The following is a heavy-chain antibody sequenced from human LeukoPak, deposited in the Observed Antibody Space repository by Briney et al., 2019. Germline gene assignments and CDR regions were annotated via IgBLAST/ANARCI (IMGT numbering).Heavy chain of an antibody. V-gene: IGHV1-46*01. CDR2: INPSGDST. J-gene: IGHJ4*02. CDR1: GYTFTNYY. D-gene: IGHD6-13*01. Sequence: ASVKVSCKASGYTFTNYYMHWVRQAPGQGLEWMGIINPSGDSTIYAQKFQGRLTMTRDTSTSTVYMDLSSLRSEDTAVYYCARRAAASHYFDYWGQGTLVTVSS. CDR3: ARRAAASHYFDY.